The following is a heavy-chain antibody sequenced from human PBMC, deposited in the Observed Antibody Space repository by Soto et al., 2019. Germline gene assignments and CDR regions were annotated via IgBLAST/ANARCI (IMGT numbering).Heavy chain of an antibody. CDR2: ISNSGRT. CDR1: GGSISSDGYY. J-gene: IGHJ4*02. CDR3: ARGRNIVLESSTGGFDF. D-gene: IGHD2-2*01. V-gene: IGHV4-31*02. Sequence: QVQLQESGPGLVKPSQTLSLACSVSGGSISSDGYYWSWVRQHPGKGLEWIGYISNSGRTYFHPSLMSRLIISLDTSKNKFSLKLSSVTAADTAVYYCARGRNIVLESSTGGFDFWGQGTLVNVSS.